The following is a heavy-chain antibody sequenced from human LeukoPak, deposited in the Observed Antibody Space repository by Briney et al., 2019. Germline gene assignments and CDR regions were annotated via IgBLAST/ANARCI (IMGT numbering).Heavy chain of an antibody. CDR2: TKQDGSVK. Sequence: PGGSLRLSCEASGFIFSNYWMSWVRQAPGKGLEWVANTKQDGSVKNYVDSMEGRFIISRDNAKNLLYLQMNSLGAEDTAVYYCVRTSRSISSDYWGQGTQVTVSS. D-gene: IGHD3-3*02. CDR1: GFIFSNYW. V-gene: IGHV3-7*01. J-gene: IGHJ4*02. CDR3: VRTSRSISSDY.